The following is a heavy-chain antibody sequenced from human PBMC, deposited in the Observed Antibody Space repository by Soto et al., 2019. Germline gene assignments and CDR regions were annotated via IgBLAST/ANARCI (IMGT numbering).Heavy chain of an antibody. Sequence: SETLSLTCNVSGDSISISTYYWGWIRQPPGKGLEWIGNIYYSGTTYYYPSLKSRVTISVDTSNNQFSLKLTSVTAADTAVYYCARLYNDNWYFDYWGQGTLGHRLL. D-gene: IGHD1-1*01. V-gene: IGHV4-39*01. CDR1: GDSISISTYY. CDR2: IYYSGTT. CDR3: ARLYNDNWYFDY. J-gene: IGHJ4*02.